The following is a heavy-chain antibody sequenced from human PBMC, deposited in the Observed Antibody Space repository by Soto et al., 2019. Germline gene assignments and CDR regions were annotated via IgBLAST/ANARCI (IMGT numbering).Heavy chain of an antibody. CDR1: GGSTSSYY. CDR2: IYYSGST. J-gene: IGHJ4*02. Sequence: SETLSLTCSVSGGSTSSYYWSWIRQPPGKGLEWIGYIYYSGSTDYSPSLKSRVTMSVDTSKNQFSLKLSSVTAADTAVYYCARHGYGPPRSTAGWGQGPLLTVFS. D-gene: IGHD4-17*01. V-gene: IGHV4-59*01. CDR3: ARHGYGPPRSTAG.